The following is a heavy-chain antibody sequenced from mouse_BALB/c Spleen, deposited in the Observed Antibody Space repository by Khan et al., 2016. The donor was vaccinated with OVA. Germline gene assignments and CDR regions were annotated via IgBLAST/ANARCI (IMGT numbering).Heavy chain of an antibody. V-gene: IGHV3-2*02. CDR1: GYSITSGYG. CDR2: ISYSGST. D-gene: IGHD1-2*01. Sequence: EVQLQESGPGLVKPSQSLSLTCTVTGYSITSGYGWNWIRQFPGNKVEWMGYISYSGSTNYNPSLESRISITRDTSKNQFFLQLNSVTTEDTATYYCARTARIKYWGQGTTLTVSS. J-gene: IGHJ2*01. CDR3: ARTARIKY.